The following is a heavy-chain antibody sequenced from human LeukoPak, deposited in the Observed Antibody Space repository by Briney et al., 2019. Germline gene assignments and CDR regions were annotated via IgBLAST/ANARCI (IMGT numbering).Heavy chain of an antibody. CDR1: GGTFSSYA. CDR3: ARDRGNWNDGWYYYYYMDV. V-gene: IGHV1-69*05. Sequence: SVKVSCKASGGTFSSYAISWVRQAPGQGLEWMGGIIPIFGTANYAQKFQGRVTITTDESTSIAYMELSSLRSEDTAVYYCARDRGNWNDGWYYYYYMDVWGKGTTVTVSS. CDR2: IIPIFGTA. D-gene: IGHD1-20*01. J-gene: IGHJ6*03.